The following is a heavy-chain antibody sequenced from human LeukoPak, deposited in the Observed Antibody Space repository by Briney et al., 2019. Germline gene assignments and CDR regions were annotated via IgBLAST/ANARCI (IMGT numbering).Heavy chain of an antibody. CDR1: GFTFSSYA. J-gene: IGHJ4*02. CDR3: ANGAGVRGGWLRRSNYIY. D-gene: IGHD5-12*01. CDR2: ISGSGGST. Sequence: GGSLRLSCAASGFTFSSYAMSWVRQAPGKGLEWVSAISGSGGSTYYADSVKGRFTISRDNSKNTLYLQMNSLRAEDTAVYYCANGAGVRGGWLRRSNYIYWGQGTLVTVSS. V-gene: IGHV3-23*01.